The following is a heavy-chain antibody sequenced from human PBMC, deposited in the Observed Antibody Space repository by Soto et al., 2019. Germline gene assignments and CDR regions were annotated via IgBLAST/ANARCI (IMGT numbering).Heavy chain of an antibody. CDR2: VYHNGIM. J-gene: IGHJ4*01. V-gene: IGHV4-38-2*02. Sequence: SETLSLTCSVSGYSISSGYYWGWVRQAPGKGLEWLGSVYHNGIMFHNPSFQSRVTISVDTSKNQFSLNLRSVTAADTAVYYCAALWFGELAFNYWGHGSLVTVSS. CDR3: AALWFGELAFNY. CDR1: GYSISSGYY. D-gene: IGHD3-10*01.